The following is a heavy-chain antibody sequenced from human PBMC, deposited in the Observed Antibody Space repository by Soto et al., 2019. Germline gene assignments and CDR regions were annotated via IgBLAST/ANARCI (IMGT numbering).Heavy chain of an antibody. CDR3: ARTRTYYDFWSGSYYFDY. V-gene: IGHV4-30-4*01. CDR1: GGSISSGDYY. Sequence: SETLSLTCTVSGGSISSGDYYWSWIRQPPGKGLEWIGYIYYSGSTYYNPSLKSRVTISVDTSKNQFSLKLSSVTAAGTAVYYCARTRTYYDFWSGSYYFDYWGQGTLVTVSS. J-gene: IGHJ4*02. CDR2: IYYSGST. D-gene: IGHD3-3*01.